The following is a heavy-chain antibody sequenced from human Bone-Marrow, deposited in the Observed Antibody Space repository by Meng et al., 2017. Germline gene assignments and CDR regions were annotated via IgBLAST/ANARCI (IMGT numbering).Heavy chain of an antibody. CDR1: GYTFTSYG. CDR2: ISAYNGNT. V-gene: IGHV1-18*01. CDR3: ASARSKYSSGYQLPSDY. D-gene: IGHD3-22*01. Sequence: ASVKVSCKASGYTFTSYGISWVRQAPGQGLEWMGWISAYNGNTNYAQKLQGRVTMTTDTSTSTAYMELRSLRSDDTAVYYCASARSKYSSGYQLPSDYWGQGTLVTVSS. J-gene: IGHJ4*02.